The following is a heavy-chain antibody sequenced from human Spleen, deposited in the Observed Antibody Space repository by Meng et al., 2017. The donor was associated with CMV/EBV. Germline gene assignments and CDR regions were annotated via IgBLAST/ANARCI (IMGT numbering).Heavy chain of an antibody. CDR1: GGSISSYY. Sequence: SETLSLTCTVSGGSISSYYWSWIRQPPGKGLEWIGYIYYSGSTNYNPSLKSRVTISVDTSKNQFSLKLSSVTAADTAVYYCARLGQQLKFDPWGQGILVTVSS. CDR2: IYYSGST. D-gene: IGHD6-13*01. V-gene: IGHV4-59*01. J-gene: IGHJ5*02. CDR3: ARLGQQLKFDP.